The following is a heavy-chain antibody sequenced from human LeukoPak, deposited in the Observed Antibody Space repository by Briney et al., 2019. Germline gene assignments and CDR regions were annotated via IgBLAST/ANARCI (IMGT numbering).Heavy chain of an antibody. J-gene: IGHJ4*02. CDR3: ARDGYYYDSSGYFPDY. CDR2: ISYDGSNK. V-gene: IGHV3-30-3*01. Sequence: GGSLRLSCAASGFTFSSYAMHWVRQAPGKGLEWVAVISYDGSNKYYADSVKGRFTISRDNSKNTLYLQMSSLRAEDTAVYYCARDGYYYDSSGYFPDYWGQGTLVTVSS. D-gene: IGHD3-22*01. CDR1: GFTFSSYA.